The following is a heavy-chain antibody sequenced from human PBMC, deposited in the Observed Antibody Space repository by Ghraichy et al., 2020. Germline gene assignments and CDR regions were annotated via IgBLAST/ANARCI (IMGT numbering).Heavy chain of an antibody. V-gene: IGHV1-69*13. J-gene: IGHJ3*02. D-gene: IGHD6-13*01. Sequence: SVKVSCKASGVTFSSYAISWVRQAPGQGLEWMGGIIPIFGTANYAQKFQGRVTITADESTSTAYMELSSLRSEDTAVYYCARVARAAANDAFDIWGQGTMVTVSS. CDR1: GVTFSSYA. CDR2: IIPIFGTA. CDR3: ARVARAAANDAFDI.